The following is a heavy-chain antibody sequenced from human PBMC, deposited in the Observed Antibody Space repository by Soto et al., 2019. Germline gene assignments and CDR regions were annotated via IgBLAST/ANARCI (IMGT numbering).Heavy chain of an antibody. Sequence: ASVKVSCKASGYTFTSYGISWVLQAPGQGLEWMGWISAYNGNTNYAQKLQGRVTMTTDTSTSTAYMELRSLRSDDTAVYYCARNVRDGYKSRYYFDYWGQGTLVTVSS. V-gene: IGHV1-18*04. J-gene: IGHJ4*02. CDR1: GYTFTSYG. CDR3: ARNVRDGYKSRYYFDY. CDR2: ISAYNGNT. D-gene: IGHD5-12*01.